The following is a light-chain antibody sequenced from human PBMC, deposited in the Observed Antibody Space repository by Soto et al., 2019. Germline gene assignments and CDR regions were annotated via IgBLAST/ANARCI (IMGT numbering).Light chain of an antibody. CDR1: QSSTSTY. J-gene: IGKJ5*01. Sequence: EIVLTQSPGTLSLSPGDRATLSCRASQSSTSTYLAWYQQKPGQAPRLLIYGASTRATGIPDRFSGSRSGTDFTLTISRLEPEDFAVYSCQQYAGSPITFGQGTRLEIK. CDR2: GAS. CDR3: QQYAGSPIT. V-gene: IGKV3-20*01.